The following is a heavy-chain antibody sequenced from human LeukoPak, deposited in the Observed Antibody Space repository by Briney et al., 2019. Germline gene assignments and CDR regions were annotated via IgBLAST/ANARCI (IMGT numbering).Heavy chain of an antibody. D-gene: IGHD4-17*01. J-gene: IGHJ6*03. V-gene: IGHV1-2*02. CDR3: ARDRSTTVTTRYYYYYMDV. Sequence: ASVKVSCKASGYTFTGYYMHWVRQAPGQGLEWMGWINPNSGGTNYAQKFQGRVTMTRDTSISTAYMELSRLRSDDTAVYYCARDRSTTVTTRYYYYYMDVWGKGTTVTISS. CDR1: GYTFTGYY. CDR2: INPNSGGT.